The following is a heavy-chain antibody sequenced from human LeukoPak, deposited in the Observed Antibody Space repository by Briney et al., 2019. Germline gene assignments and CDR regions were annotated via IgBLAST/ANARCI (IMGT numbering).Heavy chain of an antibody. CDR2: IFYSGST. J-gene: IGHJ3*02. CDR3: AESNGYCFIDI. CDR1: SGSISTSNYY. V-gene: IGHV4-39*07. Sequence: SETLSLTCTVSSGSISTSNYYWGWVRQPPGKALEWIGNIFYSGSTYYSPSLKSRVTISLDTSRNQFSLKLNSVTAADTAVYYCAESNGYCFIDIWGQGTMVTVSS. D-gene: IGHD3-22*01.